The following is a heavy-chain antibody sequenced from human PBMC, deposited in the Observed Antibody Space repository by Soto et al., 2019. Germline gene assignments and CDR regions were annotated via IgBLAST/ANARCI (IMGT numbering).Heavy chain of an antibody. J-gene: IGHJ6*02. CDR3: ARWGWYCSSTSCYLTQKYYYGMDV. D-gene: IGHD2-2*01. Sequence: ASVKVSCKASGYTFTSYGISWVRQAPGQGLEWMGWISAYNGNTNYAQKLQGRVTMTTDTSTSTAYMELRSLRSDDTAVYYCARWGWYCSSTSCYLTQKYYYGMDVWGQGTTVTVSS. CDR1: GYTFTSYG. CDR2: ISAYNGNT. V-gene: IGHV1-18*01.